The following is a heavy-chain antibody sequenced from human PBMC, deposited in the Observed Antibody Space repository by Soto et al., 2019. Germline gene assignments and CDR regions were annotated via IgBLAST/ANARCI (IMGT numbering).Heavy chain of an antibody. J-gene: IGHJ3*02. Sequence: SETLSLTCTVSGGSISSGGYYWSWIRQHPGKGLEWIGYIYYSGSTYYNPSLKSRVTISVDTSKNQFSLKLSSVTAADTAVYYCERDEPAAHPYAFDIWGQGTMVTVSS. CDR1: GGSISSGGYY. V-gene: IGHV4-31*03. D-gene: IGHD2-2*01. CDR2: IYYSGST. CDR3: ERDEPAAHPYAFDI.